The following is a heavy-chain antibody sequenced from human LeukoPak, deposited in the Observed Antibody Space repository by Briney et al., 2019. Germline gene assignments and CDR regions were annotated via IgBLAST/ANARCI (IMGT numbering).Heavy chain of an antibody. CDR1: GYTLTTFD. CDR3: ARSLAGRSYYYYMDA. V-gene: IGHV1-8*01. Sequence: GASVKVSCKASGYTLTTFDINRVRQATGQGLEWMGWMNPSSGNTGYAQKFQDRVSMTRNTSINTAYMELSSLRSEDTAVYYCARSLAGRSYYYYMDAWGNGTTVTVSS. CDR2: MNPSSGNT. D-gene: IGHD6-6*01. J-gene: IGHJ6*03.